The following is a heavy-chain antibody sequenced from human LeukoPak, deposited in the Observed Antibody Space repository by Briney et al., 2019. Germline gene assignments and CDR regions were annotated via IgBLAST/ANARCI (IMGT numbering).Heavy chain of an antibody. V-gene: IGHV4-31*02. J-gene: IGHJ4*02. Sequence: YYCGNSYYNPSLKSRVTISVDTSKNQFSLKLSSVTAADTAVYYCARAGYDSSGYSTYYFDYWGQGTLVTVSS. D-gene: IGHD3-22*01. CDR3: ARAGYDSSGYSTYYFDY. CDR2: YYCGNS.